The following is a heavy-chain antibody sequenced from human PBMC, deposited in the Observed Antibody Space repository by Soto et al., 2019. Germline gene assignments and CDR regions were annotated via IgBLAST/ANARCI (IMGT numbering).Heavy chain of an antibody. CDR1: GFSLSTSGVG. CDR2: IYWNDDR. J-gene: IGHJ4*02. D-gene: IGHD3-22*01. Sequence: QITLKESGPTLVKPTQTLTLTCTCSGFSLSTSGVGVGWIRQPPGKALKWLALIYWNDDRRYSPSLKSRLTITKDNSKTQVVLTMTNMDPVETATYYCAHEAGYYYSSVYYTYWGQGTLVTVSS. V-gene: IGHV2-5*01. CDR3: AHEAGYYYSSVYYTY.